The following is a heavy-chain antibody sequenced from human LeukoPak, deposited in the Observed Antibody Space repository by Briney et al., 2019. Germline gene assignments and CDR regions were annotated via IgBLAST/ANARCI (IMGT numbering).Heavy chain of an antibody. CDR3: ARVEGGYFDP. J-gene: IGHJ5*02. V-gene: IGHV4-38-2*02. CDR1: GYSISSGYY. Sequence: PSETLSLTCTVSGYSISSGYYWGWIRQPPGKGLEWIGSIYHSGSTYYNPSLKSRVTISVDTSKNQFSLKLSSVTAADTAVYYCARVEGGYFDPWGQGTLVTVSS. CDR2: IYHSGST. D-gene: IGHD2-15*01.